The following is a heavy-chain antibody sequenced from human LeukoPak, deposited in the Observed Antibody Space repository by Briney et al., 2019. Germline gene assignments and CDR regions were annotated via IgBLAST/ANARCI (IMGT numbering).Heavy chain of an antibody. V-gene: IGHV4-39*01. J-gene: IGHJ4*02. D-gene: IGHD2-15*01. CDR2: IYYSGST. CDR3: ARQAGGWFDY. Sequence: SETLSLTCTVSGGSVSSSSYHWDWIRQPPGKGLEWIGSIYYSGSTYYNPSLKNRVTISVNTSKNQFSLKLSSVSAADTAVYYCARQAGGWFDYWGQGTLVTASS. CDR1: GGSVSSSSYH.